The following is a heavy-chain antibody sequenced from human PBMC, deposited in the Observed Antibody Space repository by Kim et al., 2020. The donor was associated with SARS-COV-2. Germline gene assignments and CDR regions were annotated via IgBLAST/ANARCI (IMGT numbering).Heavy chain of an antibody. Sequence: SETLSLTCAVYGDPVNGYYWSWIRQPPGKGLEWIGEINYDRSTNYKPSLKSRVTMSLDSSKSQFSLRLTSLTAADTAVYYCARGRHFDWLFHHSPHYFD. CDR2: INYDRST. J-gene: IGHJ4*01. CDR1: GDPVNGYY. CDR3: ARGRHFDWLFHHSPHYFD. D-gene: IGHD3-9*01. V-gene: IGHV4-34*01.